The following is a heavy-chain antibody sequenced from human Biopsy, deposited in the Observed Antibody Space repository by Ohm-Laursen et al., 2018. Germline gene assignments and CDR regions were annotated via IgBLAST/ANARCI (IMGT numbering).Heavy chain of an antibody. CDR1: GYVFINYL. J-gene: IGHJ4*02. V-gene: IGHV1-46*01. Sequence: SVSVSCQASGYVFINYLVHWVRQPPGHGLEWMGKINPSGGTVAYAHKFQGRVSMTRDTSTSTIYMDLSSLRSEETALYYCKRDIGPWGDYSFEYWGQGTLVTVSS. D-gene: IGHD4-11*01. CDR2: INPSGGTV. CDR3: KRDIGPWGDYSFEY.